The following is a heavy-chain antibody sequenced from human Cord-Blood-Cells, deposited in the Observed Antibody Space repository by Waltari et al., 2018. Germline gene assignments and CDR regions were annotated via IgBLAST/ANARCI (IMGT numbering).Heavy chain of an antibody. V-gene: IGHV2-5*02. CDR2: IYWDDDK. CDR3: AHSWDENWFDP. D-gene: IGHD1-26*01. J-gene: IGHJ5*02. Sequence: QIPLKESGPTLVKPTQTLTLTCTFSGFSLSTSGVGVGWIRHPPGKALAWLALIYWDDDKRYSPSLKGRLTITKDTSKTQVVLTMTIRDPVDTATNYCAHSWDENWFDPWGQGTLVTVSS. CDR1: GFSLSTSGVG.